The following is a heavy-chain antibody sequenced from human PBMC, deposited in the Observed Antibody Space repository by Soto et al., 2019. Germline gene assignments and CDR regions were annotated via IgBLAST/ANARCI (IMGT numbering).Heavy chain of an antibody. J-gene: IGHJ4*02. CDR3: ARGVNAGVDY. D-gene: IGHD1-26*01. CDR2: MQPSSGRT. Sequence: QVQLVQSGAEVREPGASVKVSCKASGYSFTSLDINWVRQTTGQGLEWMGWMQPSSGRTGYAQKFQGRVTMTRDTSINTAYMELSSLTSDDTAFYYCARGVNAGVDYWGQGTLVTVS. V-gene: IGHV1-8*01. CDR1: GYSFTSLD.